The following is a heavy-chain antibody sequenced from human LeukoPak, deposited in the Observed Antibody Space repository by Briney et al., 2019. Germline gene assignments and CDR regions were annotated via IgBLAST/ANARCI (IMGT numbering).Heavy chain of an antibody. J-gene: IGHJ5*02. CDR2: IYYSGST. CDR1: GGSFSGYY. V-gene: IGHV4-59*01. CDR3: ARDEYGSGWGWFDP. Sequence: SETLSLTCAVYGGSFSGYYWSWIRQPPGKGLEWIGYIYYSGSTKYNPSLKSRVTISVDTSKNQFSLKLSSVTAADTAVYYCARDEYGSGWGWFDPWGQGTLVTVSS. D-gene: IGHD6-19*01.